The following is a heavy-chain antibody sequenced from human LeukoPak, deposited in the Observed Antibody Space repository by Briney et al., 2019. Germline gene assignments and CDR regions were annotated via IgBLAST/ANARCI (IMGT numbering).Heavy chain of an antibody. CDR2: ISGSADRT. D-gene: IGHD2-15*01. CDR3: AKDRKDIVVVVAATLGR. V-gene: IGHV3-23*01. Sequence: GGSLRLSCAASGFTFSSYAMSWVRQAPGKGLEWVSAISGSADRTYYADSVKGRFTISRDNSKNTLYLQMNSLRAEDTAVYYCAKDRKDIVVVVAATLGRWGQGTLVTVSS. CDR1: GFTFSSYA. J-gene: IGHJ4*02.